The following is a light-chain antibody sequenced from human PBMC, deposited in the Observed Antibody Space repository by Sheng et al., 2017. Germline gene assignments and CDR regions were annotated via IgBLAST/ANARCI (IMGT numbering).Light chain of an antibody. V-gene: IGKV3-15*01. Sequence: EILMTQSPATLSVSPGERVTLSCRASQSVSSNLAWYQQKPGQAPTLLIHGASTRATGVPARFSGSGSGTEFTLTISSLQSEDFAVYYCQQFNLWPWTFGQGTNVDVK. CDR2: GAS. J-gene: IGKJ1*01. CDR3: QQFNLWPWT. CDR1: QSVSSN.